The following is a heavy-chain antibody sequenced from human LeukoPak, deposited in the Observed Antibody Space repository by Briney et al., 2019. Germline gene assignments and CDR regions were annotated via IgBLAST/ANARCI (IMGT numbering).Heavy chain of an antibody. V-gene: IGHV4-4*07. D-gene: IGHD2-15*01. CDR2: IYTSGST. Sequence: SETLSLTCTVSGGSIGSYYWSWIRQPAGKGLEWIGRIYTSGSTNYNPSLKSRVTMSVDTSKNQFSLKLSSVTAADTAVYYCARDLRYCSGGSCYSGYYYYYYGMDVWGQGTTVTVSS. CDR1: GGSIGSYY. J-gene: IGHJ6*01. CDR3: ARDLRYCSGGSCYSGYYYYYYGMDV.